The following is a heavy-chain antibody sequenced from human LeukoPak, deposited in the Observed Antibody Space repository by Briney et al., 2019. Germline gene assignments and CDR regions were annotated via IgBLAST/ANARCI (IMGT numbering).Heavy chain of an antibody. CDR2: IIPIFGTA. J-gene: IGHJ4*02. Sequence: GASVQVSCKASGGTFSSYAISWVRQAPGQGLEWMGGIIPIFGTANYAQKFQGRVTITADESTSTAYMELSSLRSEDTAVYYCARDRGGSYGFSDYWGQGTLVTVSS. CDR1: GGTFSSYA. V-gene: IGHV1-69*01. CDR3: ARDRGGSYGFSDY. D-gene: IGHD1-26*01.